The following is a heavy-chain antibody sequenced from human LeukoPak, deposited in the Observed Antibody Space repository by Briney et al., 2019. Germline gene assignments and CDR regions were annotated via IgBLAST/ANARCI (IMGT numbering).Heavy chain of an antibody. V-gene: IGHV4-59*01. D-gene: IGHD1-26*01. CDR1: GGSISSYY. CDR3: ARGVTSPLDAFDI. Sequence: SETLSLTCTVSGGSISSYYWDWMRQPPGKGLEWIGYLYNSGSTNYNPSLKSRLTISVDMSKNQLSLKLSSVTAADTAVYYCARGVTSPLDAFDIWGQGTTVTVSS. J-gene: IGHJ3*02. CDR2: LYNSGST.